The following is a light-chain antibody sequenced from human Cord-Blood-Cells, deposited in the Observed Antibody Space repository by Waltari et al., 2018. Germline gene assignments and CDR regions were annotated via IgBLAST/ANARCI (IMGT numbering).Light chain of an antibody. V-gene: IGKV3-15*01. Sequence: EIVMTQSPATLSVSPGERATLSCRASQSVSSNLAWYQQKPGQAPRLLSYGASTRATGIPARFSGSGSGTEFTLTISSLQSEDLAVYYCQQYNNWLITFGQGTRLEIK. CDR1: QSVSSN. J-gene: IGKJ5*01. CDR2: GAS. CDR3: QQYNNWLIT.